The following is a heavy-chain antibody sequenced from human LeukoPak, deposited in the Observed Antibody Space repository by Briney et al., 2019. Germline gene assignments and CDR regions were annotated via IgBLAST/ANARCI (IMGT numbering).Heavy chain of an antibody. CDR3: AREGINGYSHFDY. Sequence: SVKVSYKASGDTFRSYAIYWVRQAPGQGLECMGGIIPIFGTANYAQKFQGRVTITADDSTSTAYMELSSLRSEDTAVYFCAREGINGYSHFDYWGQGTLVTVSS. D-gene: IGHD5-18*01. V-gene: IGHV1-69*01. J-gene: IGHJ4*02. CDR1: GDTFRSYA. CDR2: IIPIFGTA.